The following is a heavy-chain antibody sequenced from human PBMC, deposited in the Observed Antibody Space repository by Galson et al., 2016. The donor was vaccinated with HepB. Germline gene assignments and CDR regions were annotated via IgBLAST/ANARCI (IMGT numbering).Heavy chain of an antibody. D-gene: IGHD6-13*01. CDR3: ARVSSSTWHYFYYGMDV. CDR1: GYSLTSYY. J-gene: IGHJ6*02. V-gene: IGHV1-46*01. CDR2: INPSGGSP. Sequence: SVKVSCKASGYSLTSYYVHWVRQAPGQGLEWMGIINPSGGSPTYAQNFRDRVTMTRDTSTSTVYMELSSLTSHDTAVYYCARVSSSTWHYFYYGMDVWGPGTTVTVSS.